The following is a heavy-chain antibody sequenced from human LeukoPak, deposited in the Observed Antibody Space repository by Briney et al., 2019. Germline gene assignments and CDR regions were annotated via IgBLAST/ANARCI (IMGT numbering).Heavy chain of an antibody. D-gene: IGHD3-22*01. V-gene: IGHV3-21*01. CDR3: ASDSGSGYYPDY. CDR1: GFTFSSYS. Sequence: GGSLRLSCAASGFTFSSYSMNWVRQAPGKGLEWVSSISSSSSYIYYADSVKGRFTISRDNAKNSLYLQMNSLRAEDTAVYYCASDSGSGYYPDYWGQGTLVTVSS. J-gene: IGHJ4*02. CDR2: ISSSSSYI.